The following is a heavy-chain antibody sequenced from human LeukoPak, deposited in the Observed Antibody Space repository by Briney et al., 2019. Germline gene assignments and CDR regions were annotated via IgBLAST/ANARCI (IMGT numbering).Heavy chain of an antibody. CDR1: GFTFSSYA. V-gene: IGHV3-30-3*01. J-gene: IGHJ4*02. Sequence: GGSLRLSCAASGFTFSSYAMHWVRQAPGKGLEWVAVISYDGSNKYYADSVKGRFTTSRDNSKNTLYLQMNSLRAEDTAVYYCARGLVAYWGQGTLVTVSS. CDR3: ARGLVAY. CDR2: ISYDGSNK.